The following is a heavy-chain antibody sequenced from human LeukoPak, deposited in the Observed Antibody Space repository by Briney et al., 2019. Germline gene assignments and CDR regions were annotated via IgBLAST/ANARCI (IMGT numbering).Heavy chain of an antibody. J-gene: IGHJ3*02. D-gene: IGHD6-13*01. Sequence: GGSLRLSCAASGFTFSSYWMSWVRQAPGKGLEWVANIKQDGSEKYYVDSVKGRFTISRDNAKNSLYLQMNSLRAEDTAVYYCAREVAAAGSAFDIWGQGTMVTVSS. CDR2: IKQDGSEK. V-gene: IGHV3-7*01. CDR3: AREVAAAGSAFDI. CDR1: GFTFSSYW.